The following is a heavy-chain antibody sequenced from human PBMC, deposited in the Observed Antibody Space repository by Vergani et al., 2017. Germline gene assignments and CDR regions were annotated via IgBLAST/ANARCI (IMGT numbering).Heavy chain of an antibody. CDR2: IYYSGIT. Sequence: QLQLQESGPGLVKPSETLSLTCTVSGGSISSISYYWGWIRQPPGKGLEWIGSIYYSGITYYNPSLKSRVTISVDTSKNQFSLKLNSVTAADTAVYYCARSRPYCTSGSCPAIWGQGTLVTVSS. J-gene: IGHJ4*02. CDR3: ARSRPYCTSGSCPAI. V-gene: IGHV4-39*01. D-gene: IGHD2-15*01. CDR1: GGSISSISYY.